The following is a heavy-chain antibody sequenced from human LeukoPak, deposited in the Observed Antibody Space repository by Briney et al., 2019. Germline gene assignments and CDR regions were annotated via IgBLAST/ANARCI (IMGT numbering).Heavy chain of an antibody. D-gene: IGHD1-26*01. CDR1: GFTFSSYW. J-gene: IGHJ5*02. V-gene: IGHV3-74*01. CDR2: ISTDASSK. Sequence: PGGSLRLSCAGSGFTFSSYWMHWVRQAPGKGLVCVSRISTDASSKTYADSVKGRFTISRDNAKGTLYPQMNSLRAEDTAVYYCAKDPAPGMFDPWGQGTLVTVSS. CDR3: AKDPAPGMFDP.